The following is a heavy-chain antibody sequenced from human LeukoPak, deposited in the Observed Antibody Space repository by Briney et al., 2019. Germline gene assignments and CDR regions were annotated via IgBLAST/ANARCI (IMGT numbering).Heavy chain of an antibody. Sequence: QPGRSLRLSCTASGFTFGDYAMSWFRQAPGKGLEWVGFIRSKAYGGTTEYAASVKGRFTISRDDSKSIAYLQMNNLKNEDTAVYYCTRAPYYYDSSGYYRSYDYYYYYYMDVWGKGTTVTVSS. V-gene: IGHV3-49*03. D-gene: IGHD3-22*01. CDR2: IRSKAYGGTT. CDR1: GFTFGDYA. CDR3: TRAPYYYDSSGYYRSYDYYYYYYMDV. J-gene: IGHJ6*03.